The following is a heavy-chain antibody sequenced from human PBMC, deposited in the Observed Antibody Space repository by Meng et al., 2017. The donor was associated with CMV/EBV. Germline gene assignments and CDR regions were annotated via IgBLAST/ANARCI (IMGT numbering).Heavy chain of an antibody. Sequence: GESLKISCAASGFTFSRYAMSWLRQPPGKGLEWVPIIGGTDGVTQFIDSVKGRFTISRDNSKNTVYLQMNSLRAEDTAIYYCAASDTNGMYVDRIYWGQGTLVTVSS. J-gene: IGHJ4*02. CDR2: IGGTDGVT. V-gene: IGHV3-23*01. CDR3: AASDTNGMYVDRIY. D-gene: IGHD3-16*01. CDR1: GFTFSRYA.